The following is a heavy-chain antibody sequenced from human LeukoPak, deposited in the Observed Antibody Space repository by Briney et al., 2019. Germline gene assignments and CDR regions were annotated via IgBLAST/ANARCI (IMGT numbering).Heavy chain of an antibody. V-gene: IGHV5-51*01. J-gene: IGHJ4*02. D-gene: IGHD5-12*01. CDR2: INPGYSDI. Sequence: GESLKISCKGSGYSFTSYWIGWVRQMPGKGLEWMGIINPGYSDIRYSPSFQGQVTISADTSISTAYLQWSSLKASDTAIYYCARHDKGYSGYVTLDYWGQGTLVTVSS. CDR1: GYSFTSYW. CDR3: ARHDKGYSGYVTLDY.